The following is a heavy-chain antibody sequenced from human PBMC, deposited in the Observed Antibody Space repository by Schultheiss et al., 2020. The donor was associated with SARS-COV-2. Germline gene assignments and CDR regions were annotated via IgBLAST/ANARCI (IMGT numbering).Heavy chain of an antibody. CDR2: ISYDGSNK. CDR3: ARYYGGNQSGDAFDI. J-gene: IGHJ3*02. V-gene: IGHV3-30*03. Sequence: GGSLRLSCAASGFTFSDYYMSWIRQAPGKGLEWVAVISYDGSNKYYADSVKGRFTISRDNSKNTLYLQMNSLRAEDTAVYYCARYYGGNQSGDAFDIWGQGTMVTVSS. D-gene: IGHD4-23*01. CDR1: GFTFSDYY.